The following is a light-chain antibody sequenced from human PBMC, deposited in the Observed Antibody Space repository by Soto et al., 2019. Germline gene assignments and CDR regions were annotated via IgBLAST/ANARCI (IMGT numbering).Light chain of an antibody. V-gene: IGKV3-11*01. CDR1: QSVNSN. J-gene: IGKJ5*01. Sequence: EIVMTQSPATLSVSPGERATLSCRASQSVNSNLAGYQQKLGQAPRVVIYDAANRATGIPARFSGSGSGTDFTLTISSLEPEDFAVYYCQQRSNWPPITFGQGTRLEIK. CDR3: QQRSNWPPIT. CDR2: DAA.